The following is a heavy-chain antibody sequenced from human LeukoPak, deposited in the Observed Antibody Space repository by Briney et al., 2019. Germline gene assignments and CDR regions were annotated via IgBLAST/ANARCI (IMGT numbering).Heavy chain of an antibody. J-gene: IGHJ5*01. CDR2: VSGGGRST. V-gene: IGHV3-23*01. Sequence: PGGSLRLSCAASGFTLSNYAMSWVRQVPGKGLEWVSTVSGGGRSTYYTDSVKGRFTISRDNSKNTLYLQMNSLRAEDTAVYYCARVGGNYHAGWFDSWGQGTLVTVSS. D-gene: IGHD1-26*01. CDR1: GFTLSNYA. CDR3: ARVGGNYHAGWFDS.